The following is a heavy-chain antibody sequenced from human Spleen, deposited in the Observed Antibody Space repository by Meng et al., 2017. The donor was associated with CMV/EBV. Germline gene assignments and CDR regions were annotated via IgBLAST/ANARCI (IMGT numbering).Heavy chain of an antibody. D-gene: IGHD3-3*01. CDR2: ISSSGTYT. V-gene: IGHV3-48*03. CDR3: ARWVDYDLWSGNSYYFDY. Sequence: GESLKISCAASEFTFSSYEMNWVRQAPGKGLEWVSYISSSGTYTYYADSVKGRFTVSRDNAKNSVSLQMNSLRAEDTAVYYCARWVDYDLWSGNSYYFDYWGQGTPVTVSS. J-gene: IGHJ4*02. CDR1: EFTFSSYE.